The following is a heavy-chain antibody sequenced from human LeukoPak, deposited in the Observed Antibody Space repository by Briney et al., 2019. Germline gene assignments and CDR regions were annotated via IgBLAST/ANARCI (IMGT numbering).Heavy chain of an antibody. CDR3: ARGPYGSSGTPDAFDI. Sequence: GGSLRLSCAASGFTVSSDYMSWVRQAPGKGLEWVSLIYSGGTTHYADSVKGRFTISRDNSKNTLYLQMNSLRAEDTAVYYCARGPYGSSGTPDAFDIWGQGTMVTVSS. D-gene: IGHD3-10*01. V-gene: IGHV3-66*01. CDR2: IYSGGTT. CDR1: GFTVSSDY. J-gene: IGHJ3*02.